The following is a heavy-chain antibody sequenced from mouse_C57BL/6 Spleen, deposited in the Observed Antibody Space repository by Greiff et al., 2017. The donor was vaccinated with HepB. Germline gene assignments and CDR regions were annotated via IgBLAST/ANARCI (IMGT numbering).Heavy chain of an antibody. V-gene: IGHV7-3*01. Sequence: EVQVVESGGGLVQPGGSLSLSCAASGFTFTDYYMSWVRQPPGKALEWLGFIRNKANGYTTEYSASVKGRFTISRDNSQSILYLQMNALRAEDSATYYCARYKSWSYFDYWGQGTTLTVSS. CDR3: ARYKSWSYFDY. CDR2: IRNKANGYTT. J-gene: IGHJ2*01. CDR1: GFTFTDYY.